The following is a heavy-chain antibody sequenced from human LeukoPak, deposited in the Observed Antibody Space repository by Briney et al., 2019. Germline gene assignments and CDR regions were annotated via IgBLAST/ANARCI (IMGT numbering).Heavy chain of an antibody. CDR2: LFHPDST. J-gene: IGHJ4*02. CDR1: GYPINNAYY. D-gene: IGHD3-10*01. Sequence: SETLSLTCAVSGYPINNAYYWVWIRQPPGKGLGWIGSLFHPDSTYYNPSLKSRVTMSVDTSRNQFSLKLSSVTAADTAVYYCARDLWFGELSDWGQGTLVTVSS. CDR3: ARDLWFGELSD. V-gene: IGHV4-38-2*02.